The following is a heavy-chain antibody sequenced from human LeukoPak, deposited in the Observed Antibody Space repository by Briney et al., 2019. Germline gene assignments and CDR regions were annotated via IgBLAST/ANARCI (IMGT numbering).Heavy chain of an antibody. Sequence: GGSLRLSCAASGFTFSSYSMNWVRQAPGKGLEWVSGISWNSGSIGYADSVKGRFTISRDNAKNSLYLQMNSLRAEDMALYYCAKSPYGSGTLRGNYFDYWGQGTLVTVSS. CDR1: GFTFSSYS. J-gene: IGHJ4*02. D-gene: IGHD3-10*01. CDR3: AKSPYGSGTLRGNYFDY. CDR2: ISWNSGSI. V-gene: IGHV3-9*03.